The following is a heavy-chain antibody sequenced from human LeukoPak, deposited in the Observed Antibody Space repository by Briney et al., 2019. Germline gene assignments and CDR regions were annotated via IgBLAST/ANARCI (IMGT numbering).Heavy chain of an antibody. CDR3: ARDLRIYTEDDNGDIDY. D-gene: IGHD3-10*01. J-gene: IGHJ4*02. CDR2: ISSSSSTI. V-gene: IGHV3-48*01. Sequence: GGSLRLSCAASGLTFSSYSMNWVRQAPGKGLEWVSYISSSSSTIYYADSVKGRFTISRDNAKNPLYLQMNSLRAEDRAVYYCARDLRIYTEDDNGDIDYWGQGTLVTVSS. CDR1: GLTFSSYS.